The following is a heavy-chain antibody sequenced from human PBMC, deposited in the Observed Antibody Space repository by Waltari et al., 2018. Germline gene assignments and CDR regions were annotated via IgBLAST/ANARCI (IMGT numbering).Heavy chain of an antibody. CDR1: GYSISSGYY. D-gene: IGHD1-1*01. V-gene: IGHV4-38-2*01. CDR3: ARTTAEPRLEDSLHAFDI. J-gene: IGHJ3*02. CDR2: IYHSGTT. Sequence: QVQLQESGPGLVKPSETLSLTCAVSGYSISSGYYWGWIRQPPGKGVEWIGSIYHSGTTYYNPSLKSRVTISVDTSKNQFSLKLSSVTAADTAVYYCARTTAEPRLEDSLHAFDIWGQGTMVTVSS.